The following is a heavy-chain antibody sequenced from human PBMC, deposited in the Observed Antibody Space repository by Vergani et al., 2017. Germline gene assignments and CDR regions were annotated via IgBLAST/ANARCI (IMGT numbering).Heavy chain of an antibody. J-gene: IGHJ5*02. CDR1: GFTFSSYA. V-gene: IGHV3-23*04. CDR3: AKDPHSSGWYGWWFDP. Sequence: EVQLVESGGGLVQPGGSLRLSCAASGFTFSSYAMSWVRQAPGKGLEWVSAISGSGGSTYYADSVKGRFTISRDKSKNTLYLQMNSLRAEDTAVYYCAKDPHSSGWYGWWFDPWGQGTLVTVSS. D-gene: IGHD6-19*01. CDR2: ISGSGGST.